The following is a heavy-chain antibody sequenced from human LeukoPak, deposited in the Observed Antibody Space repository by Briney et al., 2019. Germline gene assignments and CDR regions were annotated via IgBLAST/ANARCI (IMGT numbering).Heavy chain of an antibody. V-gene: IGHV1-3*01. Sequence: ASVKVSCKASGYTFTSYAMHWVRQAPGQRLEWMGWINAGNGNTKYSQKFQGRVTITRDTSASTAYMELCSLRSEDTAVYYCASDITMVRGVIIEDYWGQGTLVTVSS. CDR2: INAGNGNT. CDR3: ASDITMVRGVIIEDY. D-gene: IGHD3-10*01. CDR1: GYTFTSYA. J-gene: IGHJ4*02.